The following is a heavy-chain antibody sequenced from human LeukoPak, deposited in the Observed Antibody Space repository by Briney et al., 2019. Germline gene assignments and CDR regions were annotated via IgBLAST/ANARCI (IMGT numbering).Heavy chain of an antibody. D-gene: IGHD2-2*01. Sequence: PSETPSLTCAVSGYSISSGYYWGWIRQPPGKGLEWIGSNYHSGNSYYNPSLKSRVSISLDTSKNQVSLKVSSVTAADTAVYYCARAPIFCSSTSCYGYYFDYWGQGTLVAVSS. J-gene: IGHJ4*02. CDR2: NYHSGNS. V-gene: IGHV4-38-2*01. CDR3: ARAPIFCSSTSCYGYYFDY. CDR1: GYSISSGYY.